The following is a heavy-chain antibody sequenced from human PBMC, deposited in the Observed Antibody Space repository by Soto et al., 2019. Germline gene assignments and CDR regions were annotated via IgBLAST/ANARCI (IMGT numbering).Heavy chain of an antibody. CDR1: GFTFSSYA. V-gene: IGHV3-23*01. CDR2: ISGSGGST. Sequence: EVQLLESGGGLVQPGGSLRLSCAASGFTFSSYAMSWVRQAPGKGLEWVSAISGSGGSTYYADSVKGRFTISRDNSKNTLYLQMNSLRAEDTAVYYCAKDHHVDTAMGLAYFDYWGQGTLVTVSS. D-gene: IGHD5-18*01. J-gene: IGHJ4*02. CDR3: AKDHHVDTAMGLAYFDY.